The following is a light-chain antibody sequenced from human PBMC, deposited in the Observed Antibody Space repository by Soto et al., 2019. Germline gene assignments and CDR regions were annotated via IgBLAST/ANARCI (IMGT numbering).Light chain of an antibody. J-gene: IGLJ1*01. Sequence: QPALTQPDSLSGSPGQSITISCTGTISDIVAYDYVSWFQQHPGKAPKLMISEVNNRPSGVSNRFSGSKSGNTAYLTISGLQVEDEAEYFCLSFTTTSTHVFGTGTKVTVL. CDR1: ISDIVAYDY. CDR3: LSFTTTSTHV. CDR2: EVN. V-gene: IGLV2-14*01.